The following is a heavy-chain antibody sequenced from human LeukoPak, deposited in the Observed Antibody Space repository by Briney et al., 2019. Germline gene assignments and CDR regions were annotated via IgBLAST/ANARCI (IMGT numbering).Heavy chain of an antibody. D-gene: IGHD6-13*01. CDR1: GYAFTGNY. V-gene: IGHV1-2*02. CDR2: IHPNSGGT. Sequence: ASVKVSCKASGYAFTGNYVHWLRHAPGQRLEWMGWIHPNSGGTNYAQKFQGRVTMTRDTSINTAYMELSRLTSDDTAVYYCARFIAAEVLWGAFDIWGQGTMVTVSS. J-gene: IGHJ3*02. CDR3: ARFIAAEVLWGAFDI.